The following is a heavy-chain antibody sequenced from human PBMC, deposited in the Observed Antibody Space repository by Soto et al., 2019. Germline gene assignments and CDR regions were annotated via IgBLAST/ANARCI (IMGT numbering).Heavy chain of an antibody. Sequence: QLQLQESGPGLVKPSETLSLTCTVSGGSISSSSYYWGWIRQPPGKGLEWIGSIYYSGSTYYNPSLKSRVTISVDTSKNQFSLKLSSVTAADTAVYYCARHRRTTGTTGRGCWFDPWGQGTLVTVSS. CDR3: ARHRRTTGTTGRGCWFDP. V-gene: IGHV4-39*01. CDR1: GGSISSSSYY. D-gene: IGHD1-1*01. J-gene: IGHJ5*02. CDR2: IYYSGST.